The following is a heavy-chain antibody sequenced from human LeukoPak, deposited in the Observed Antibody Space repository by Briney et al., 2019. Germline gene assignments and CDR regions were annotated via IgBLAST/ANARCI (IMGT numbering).Heavy chain of an antibody. CDR1: GGTFSSYA. J-gene: IGHJ6*03. V-gene: IGHV1-69*13. Sequence: ASVKVSCKASGGTFSSYAISWVRQAPGQGLEWMGGIIPIFGTANYAQKFQGRVTITADESTSTAYLELSSLRSEDTAVYYCARSNNYDFWSGYYFRFHGYMDVWGKGTTVTVSS. CDR2: IIPIFGTA. CDR3: ARSNNYDFWSGYYFRFHGYMDV. D-gene: IGHD3-3*01.